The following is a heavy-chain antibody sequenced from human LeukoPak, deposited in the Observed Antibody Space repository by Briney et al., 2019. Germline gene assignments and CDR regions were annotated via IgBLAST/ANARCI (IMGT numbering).Heavy chain of an antibody. J-gene: IGHJ5*01. CDR2: IHDSGNS. Sequence: PSETLSLTCSVSGDSVSNFYWNWIRQPPGKRLEWIGNIHDSGNSNYNPSLQSRVTISIDTSRKQLFLKLTSVTAADTAVYYCALAPNSNWFDFWGQGTLVTVSS. V-gene: IGHV4-59*08. D-gene: IGHD2-8*01. CDR1: GDSVSNFY. CDR3: ALAPNSNWFDF.